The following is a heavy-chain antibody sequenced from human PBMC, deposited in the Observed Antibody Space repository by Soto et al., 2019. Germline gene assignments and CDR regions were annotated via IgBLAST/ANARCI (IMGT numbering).Heavy chain of an antibody. J-gene: IGHJ6*02. D-gene: IGHD4-17*01. Sequence: GGSLRLSCAASGFTFSSYAMHWVRQAPGKGLEWVAVISYDGSNKYYADSVKGRFTISRDNSKNTLYLQMNSLRAEDTAVYYCARVPHYGDYYYYGMDVWDQGTTVTVSS. V-gene: IGHV3-30-3*01. CDR2: ISYDGSNK. CDR3: ARVPHYGDYYYYGMDV. CDR1: GFTFSSYA.